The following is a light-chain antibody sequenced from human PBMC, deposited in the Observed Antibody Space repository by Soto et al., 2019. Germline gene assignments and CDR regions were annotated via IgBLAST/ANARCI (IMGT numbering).Light chain of an antibody. CDR3: SSYAGSGTHVV. Sequence: QSALTQPASVSGSPGQSITISCTGTTSDVGSYNLVSWYQQHPGKVPQLMIYEGTKRPSGVSNRFSGSQSGNTASLTISGLQAEDEADYYCSSYAGSGTHVVFCGGTKVTVL. V-gene: IGLV2-23*01. J-gene: IGLJ2*01. CDR2: EGT. CDR1: TSDVGSYNL.